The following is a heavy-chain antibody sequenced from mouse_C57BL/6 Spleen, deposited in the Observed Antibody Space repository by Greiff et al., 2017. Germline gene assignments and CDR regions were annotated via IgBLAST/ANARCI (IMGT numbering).Heavy chain of an antibody. CDR3: AKRSLGYFDV. CDR1: GYTFTSYW. CDR2: IYPSDSET. Sequence: VQLQQPGAELVRPGSSVKLSCKASGYTFTSYWMAWVKQRPGQGLEWIGNIYPSDSETPYNQKFKDKATLTVDKSSSTAYMQLSRLTSEDSAVYYCAKRSLGYFDVWGTGTTVTVSS. J-gene: IGHJ1*03. V-gene: IGHV1-61*01. D-gene: IGHD6-1*01.